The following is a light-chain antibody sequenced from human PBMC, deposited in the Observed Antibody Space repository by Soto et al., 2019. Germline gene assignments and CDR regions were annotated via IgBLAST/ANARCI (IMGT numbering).Light chain of an antibody. CDR1: SSNVGRYNF. CDR2: DVT. CDR3: CSYAGSWTYV. V-gene: IGLV2-11*01. Sequence: QSALTQPRSVSASPGQSVTISCTGTSSNVGRYNFVSWFQQHPGKAPKLMIYDVTNRPSGVPDRFSGSKSGNTASLTISGLQAVDEADYYCCSYAGSWTYVFGTGTKVTVL. J-gene: IGLJ1*01.